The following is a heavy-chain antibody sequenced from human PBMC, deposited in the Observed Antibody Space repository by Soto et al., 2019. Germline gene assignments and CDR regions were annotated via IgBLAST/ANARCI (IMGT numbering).Heavy chain of an antibody. Sequence: GASVKVSCKASGGTFSSYAISWVRQAPGQGLEWMGGIIPIFGTANYAQKFRGRVTITADESTSTAYMELSSLRSEDTAVYYCAATEQGANWFDPWGQGTLVTVSS. CDR3: AATEQGANWFDP. D-gene: IGHD2-21*02. V-gene: IGHV1-69*13. CDR1: GGTFSSYA. J-gene: IGHJ5*02. CDR2: IIPIFGTA.